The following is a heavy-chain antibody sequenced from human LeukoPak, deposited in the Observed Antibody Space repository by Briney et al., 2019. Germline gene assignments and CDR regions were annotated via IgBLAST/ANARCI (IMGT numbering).Heavy chain of an antibody. V-gene: IGHV3-23*01. CDR1: GFTFSSYG. CDR2: IRGSGGTT. Sequence: GRSLGLSCAASGFTFSSYGMCWVRQAPGKGLEWVSAIRGSGGTTYYADSVKGRFTISRDNSKNTLYLQMNSLRAEDTAVYYCAKDTGRITITVPKDAFDIWGQGTMVTVSS. J-gene: IGHJ3*02. CDR3: AKDTGRITITVPKDAFDI. D-gene: IGHD1-20*01.